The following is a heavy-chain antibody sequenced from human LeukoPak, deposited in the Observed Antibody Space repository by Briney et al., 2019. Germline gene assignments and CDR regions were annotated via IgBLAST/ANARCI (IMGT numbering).Heavy chain of an antibody. V-gene: IGHV3-53*01. CDR2: IYSGGST. CDR3: ARVGGMRAYYYYGMDV. J-gene: IGHJ6*04. Sequence: PGGSLRLSCAASGFTVSSNYMSWVRQAPGKGLEWVSVIYSGGSTYYADSVKGRFTISRDNFKNTLYLQMNSLRAEDTAVYYCARVGGMRAYYYYGMDVWGKGTTVTVSS. D-gene: IGHD3-16*01. CDR1: GFTVSSNY.